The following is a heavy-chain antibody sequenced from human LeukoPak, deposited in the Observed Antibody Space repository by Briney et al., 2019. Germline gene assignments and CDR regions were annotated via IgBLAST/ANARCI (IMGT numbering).Heavy chain of an antibody. Sequence: SETLSLTCAVYGGSFSGYYWSWIRQPPGKGLEWIGYIYYSGSTNYNPSLKSRVTISVDTSKNQFSLKLSSVTAADTAVYYCARGPQYSGYDGWSWYYYYYYMDVWGKGTTVTVSS. D-gene: IGHD5-12*01. V-gene: IGHV4-59*01. J-gene: IGHJ6*03. CDR3: ARGPQYSGYDGWSWYYYYYYMDV. CDR2: IYYSGST. CDR1: GGSFSGYY.